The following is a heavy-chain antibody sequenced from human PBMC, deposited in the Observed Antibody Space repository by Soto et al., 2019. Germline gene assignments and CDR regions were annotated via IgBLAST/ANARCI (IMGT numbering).Heavy chain of an antibody. J-gene: IGHJ5*02. D-gene: IGHD2-15*01. CDR2: ISAYNGNT. Sequence: ASVKVSCKASGYTFTSYGISWVRQAPGQGFEWMGWISAYNGNTNYAQKLQGRVTMTTDTSTSTAYMELRSLRSDDTAVYYCARWACSGGSCYTYWFDPWGQGTLVTVSS. CDR1: GYTFTSYG. CDR3: ARWACSGGSCYTYWFDP. V-gene: IGHV1-18*01.